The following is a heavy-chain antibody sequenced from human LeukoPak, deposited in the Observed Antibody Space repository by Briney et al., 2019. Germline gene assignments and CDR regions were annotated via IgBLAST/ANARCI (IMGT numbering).Heavy chain of an antibody. CDR1: GFTFSSYG. V-gene: IGHV3-23*01. CDR3: ARRNPWFDP. J-gene: IGHJ5*02. Sequence: GGSLRLSCAASGFTFSSYGMSWVRQAPAQGLEWFSAISGNGGATYYADSVMGRFSISRDNSRNTLYLQMSSLTAEDTAVYYCARRNPWFDPWGQGTLVTVSS. CDR2: ISGNGGAT.